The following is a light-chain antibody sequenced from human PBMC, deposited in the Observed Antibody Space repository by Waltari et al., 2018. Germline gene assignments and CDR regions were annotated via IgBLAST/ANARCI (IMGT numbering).Light chain of an antibody. J-gene: IGLJ2*01. Sequence: QSALTQPAPMSGSPGQSITLSCPATNSDVGNSILFSEYQQHPGKAPNLIIYDVNRRPSWVSGRFSGSKSGNTASLTISGLQAEDEADYYCSSYATSTTFFGGGTKLSVL. CDR2: DVN. CDR3: SSYATSTTF. CDR1: NSDVGNSIL. V-gene: IGLV2-23*02.